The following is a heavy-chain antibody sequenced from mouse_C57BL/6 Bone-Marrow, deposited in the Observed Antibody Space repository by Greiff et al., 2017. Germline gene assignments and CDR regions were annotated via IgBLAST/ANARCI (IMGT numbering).Heavy chain of an antibody. Sequence: VQLQQPGAELVMPGASVKLSCKASGYTFTSYWMHWVKQRPGQGLEWIGEIDPSDSYTNYNQKFKGKSTLTVDQSSSTAYMQLSSLTSEDSAVYYCARSPRWLLFAYWGQGTLVTVSA. D-gene: IGHD2-3*01. CDR1: GYTFTSYW. V-gene: IGHV1-69*01. J-gene: IGHJ3*01. CDR3: ARSPRWLLFAY. CDR2: IDPSDSYT.